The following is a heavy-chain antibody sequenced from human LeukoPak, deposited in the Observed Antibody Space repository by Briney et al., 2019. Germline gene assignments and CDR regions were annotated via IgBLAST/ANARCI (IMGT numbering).Heavy chain of an antibody. J-gene: IGHJ5*02. CDR1: GYSFSGYY. V-gene: IGHV1-2*02. D-gene: IGHD2-2*02. CDR3: ARADFLYTGLAVATATRYTRMVTWFDP. CDR2: INPKSGGT. Sequence: ASVKVSCKASGYSFSGYYIHWVRQASGQGLEWMGWINPKSGGTQFKENFQSRVTMTRDSSISTAYLELSGLRSDDTAIYYCARADFLYTGLAVATATRYTRMVTWFDPWGQGTLVTVSS.